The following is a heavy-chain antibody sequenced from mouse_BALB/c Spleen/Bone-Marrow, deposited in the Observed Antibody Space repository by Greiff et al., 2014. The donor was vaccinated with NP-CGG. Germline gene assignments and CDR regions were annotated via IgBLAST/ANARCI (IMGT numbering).Heavy chain of an antibody. CDR1: GYTFTSYP. CDR3: GRGGGFAY. CDR2: FHPYNDDT. Sequence: VKLMESGAELVKPGASVKMSCKAFGYTFTSYPIEWMKQNHGKSLEWIGNFHPYNDDTKYSEKFKGKAKLTVEKSSSTVFLELSRLTSDDSAIYYCGRGGGFAYWGQGTLVTVSA. J-gene: IGHJ3*01. V-gene: IGHV1-47*01.